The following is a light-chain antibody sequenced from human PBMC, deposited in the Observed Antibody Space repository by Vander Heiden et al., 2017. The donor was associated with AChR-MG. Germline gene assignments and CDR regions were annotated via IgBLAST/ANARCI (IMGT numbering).Light chain of an antibody. V-gene: IGKV1-39*01. Sequence: DIQMTQSPSSLSASVGDRVTITCRASQSISSYLNWYQQKPGKAPKLLIYAASSLQSGVPSRFSGSGSGTDFTLTISMLQPEDFATYYCQQSDSTLWTFGQGTKVELK. J-gene: IGKJ1*01. CDR3: QQSDSTLWT. CDR1: QSISSY. CDR2: AAS.